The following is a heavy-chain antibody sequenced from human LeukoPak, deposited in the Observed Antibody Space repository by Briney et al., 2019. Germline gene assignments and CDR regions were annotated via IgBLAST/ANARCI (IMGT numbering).Heavy chain of an antibody. CDR2: IHDSGST. V-gene: IGHV4-59*01. CDR3: ARGGSGYDSFYYYGMDV. J-gene: IGHJ6*02. D-gene: IGHD5-12*01. CDR1: GGSISSYY. Sequence: SETLSLTCTVSGGSISSYYWSWIRQPPGKGLEWIGYIHDSGSTNYNPSLKSRVTISVDTSKNQFSLKLSPVTAADTAVYYCARGGSGYDSFYYYGMDVWGQGTTVTVSS.